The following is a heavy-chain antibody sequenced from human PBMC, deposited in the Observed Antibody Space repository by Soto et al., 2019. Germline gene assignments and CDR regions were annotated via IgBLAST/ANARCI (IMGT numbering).Heavy chain of an antibody. CDR2: ISAYNGNS. D-gene: IGHD3-22*01. J-gene: IGHJ4*02. Sequence: ASVKVSCKTSGYSFTAYGITWVRQTPGQGLEWMGWISAYNGNSNYAQNLQGRVTMTTDTSTNTGYMELRSLTSDDSAVYYCARVEDYFDSSGYAHWGQGTLVTVSS. CDR3: ARVEDYFDSSGYAH. CDR1: GYSFTAYG. V-gene: IGHV1-18*04.